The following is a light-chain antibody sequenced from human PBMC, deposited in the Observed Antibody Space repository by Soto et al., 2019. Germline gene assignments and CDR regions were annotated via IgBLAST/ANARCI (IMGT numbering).Light chain of an antibody. V-gene: IGKV1-39*01. CDR1: QNIFDF. CDR3: QQTYNTPQT. J-gene: IGKJ1*01. CDR2: AAS. Sequence: DTQMTQSPSSLSASVGDRVTITCRASQNIFDFLNWYQQKPGKAPKLLIYAASSLQSGVSSRFSGSGSGTDFTLTISNLHPEDFATYYCQQTYNTPQTFGQGTRVEIK.